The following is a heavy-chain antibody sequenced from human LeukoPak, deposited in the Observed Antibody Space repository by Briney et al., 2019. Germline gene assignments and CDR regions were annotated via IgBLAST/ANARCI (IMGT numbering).Heavy chain of an antibody. CDR3: ARDIAVAGKACIIDY. CDR1: GYTFTGYY. CDR2: INSNSGGT. V-gene: IGHV1-2*02. D-gene: IGHD6-19*01. J-gene: IGHJ4*02. Sequence: ASVKVSCKASGYTFTGYYMHWVRQAPGQGLEWMGWINSNSGGTNYAQKFQGRVTMTRDTSISTAYMELSRLRSDDTAVYYCARDIAVAGKACIIDYWGQGTLVTVSS.